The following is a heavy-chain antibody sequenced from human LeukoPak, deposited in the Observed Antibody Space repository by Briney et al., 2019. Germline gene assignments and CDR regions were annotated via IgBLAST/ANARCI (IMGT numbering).Heavy chain of an antibody. V-gene: IGHV3-30-3*01. J-gene: IGHJ4*02. CDR3: AKDRTSSRPLLADY. CDR2: ISYDGSNK. Sequence: GGSLRLSCAASGFTFSSYAMHWVRQAPGKGLEWVAVISYDGSNKYYADSVKGRFTISRDNSKNTLYLQMNSLRAEDTAVYYCAKDRTSSRPLLADYWGQGTLVTVSS. D-gene: IGHD2-15*01. CDR1: GFTFSSYA.